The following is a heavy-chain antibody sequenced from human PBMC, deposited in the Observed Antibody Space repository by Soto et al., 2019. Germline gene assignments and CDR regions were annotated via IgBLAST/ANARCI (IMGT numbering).Heavy chain of an antibody. CDR1: GFTFSSYW. J-gene: IGHJ4*02. D-gene: IGHD2-21*02. V-gene: IGHV3-7*03. Sequence: GGSLRLSCVASGFTFSSYWMSWVRQAPGKGLEWVANIKQDGSEKYYVDSVKGRFTISRDNAKNSLYLQMNSLRAEDTAVYYCARDADCGGNCTLYCSDYRGQGTLVTVSS. CDR2: IKQDGSEK. CDR3: ARDADCGGNCTLYCSDY.